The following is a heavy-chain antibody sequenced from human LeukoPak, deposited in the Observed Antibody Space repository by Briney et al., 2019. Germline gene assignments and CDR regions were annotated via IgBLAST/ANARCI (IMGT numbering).Heavy chain of an antibody. CDR1: GYTFTFYG. Sequence: RASVKVSCKASGYTFTFYGISWVRQAPGQGLEWMGWISAYNGNTNYAQKLQHRVTMTTDTSTTTVYMELRSLRSDDTAVYYCARDLEGDYYGSGRKGVDYWGQGTLVTVSS. J-gene: IGHJ4*02. CDR2: ISAYNGNT. V-gene: IGHV1-18*04. D-gene: IGHD3-10*01. CDR3: ARDLEGDYYGSGRKGVDY.